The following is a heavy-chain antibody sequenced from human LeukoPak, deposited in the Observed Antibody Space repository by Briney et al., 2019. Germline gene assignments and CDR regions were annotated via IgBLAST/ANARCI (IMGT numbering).Heavy chain of an antibody. Sequence: ASVKVSCKASGYTFTSYGISWVRQAPGQGLEWMGWTSAYNGNTNYAQKLQGRVTMTTDTSTSTAYMELRSLRSEDTAVYYCARAVYYYDSSGYYYYYYGMDVWGQGTTVTVSS. D-gene: IGHD3-22*01. J-gene: IGHJ6*02. CDR3: ARAVYYYDSSGYYYYYYGMDV. CDR2: TSAYNGNT. CDR1: GYTFTSYG. V-gene: IGHV1-18*01.